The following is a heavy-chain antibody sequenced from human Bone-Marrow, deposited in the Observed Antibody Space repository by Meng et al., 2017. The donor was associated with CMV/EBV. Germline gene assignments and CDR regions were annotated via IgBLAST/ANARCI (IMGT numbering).Heavy chain of an antibody. V-gene: IGHV3-48*04. CDR3: ARARIP. Sequence: GESLKISCAASGFTFSTFSMNWVRQAPGKGLEWISYISSGSTITYYADSVKGRFSVSRDNAKNSLYLQMDNLRADDTATYYCARARIPWGQGLLVNVYS. CDR2: ISSGSTIT. J-gene: IGHJ5*02. CDR1: GFTFSTFS.